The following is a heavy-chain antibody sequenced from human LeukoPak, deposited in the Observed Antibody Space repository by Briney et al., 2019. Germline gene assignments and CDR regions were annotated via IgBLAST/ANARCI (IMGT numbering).Heavy chain of an antibody. CDR3: AVSRLRAAYDI. V-gene: IGHV3-7*01. CDR1: GLHFSNFW. J-gene: IGHJ3*02. Sequence: PGGSLRLSCAVSGLHFSNFWMAWVRQAPGKGLEWVANVNQDGSKKYYVDSVKGRFTISRDNAESSLYLQMNSLRVEDTAVYSRAVSRLRAAYDIWGQGTVVSVSS. CDR2: VNQDGSKK. D-gene: IGHD4-17*01.